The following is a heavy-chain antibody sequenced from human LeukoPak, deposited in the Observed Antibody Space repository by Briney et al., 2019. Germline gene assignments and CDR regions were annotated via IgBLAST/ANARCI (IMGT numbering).Heavy chain of an antibody. Sequence: PGGSLRLSCAASGFTVSSNYMSWVRQAPGKGLEWVSVIYSGGSTYYADSVKGRFTISRDNSKNTLYLQMNSLRVEDTAVYYCAKGSSSSRGIDYWGQGTLVTVSS. J-gene: IGHJ4*02. CDR2: IYSGGST. CDR3: AKGSSSSRGIDY. V-gene: IGHV3-66*01. D-gene: IGHD6-6*01. CDR1: GFTVSSNY.